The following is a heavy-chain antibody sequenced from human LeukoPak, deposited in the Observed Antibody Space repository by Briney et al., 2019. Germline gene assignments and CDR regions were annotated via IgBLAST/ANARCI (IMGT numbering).Heavy chain of an antibody. CDR2: IRSKANSYAT. V-gene: IGHV3-73*01. Sequence: GGSLRLSCAASGFTFSGSAMHWVRQASGKGLEWVGRIRSKANSYATAYAASVKGRFTISRDDSKNTAYLQMNSLKTEDTAVYYCTRRPENTRGTDYWGQGTLVTVSS. J-gene: IGHJ4*02. CDR1: GFTFSGSA. D-gene: IGHD2/OR15-2a*01. CDR3: TRRPENTRGTDY.